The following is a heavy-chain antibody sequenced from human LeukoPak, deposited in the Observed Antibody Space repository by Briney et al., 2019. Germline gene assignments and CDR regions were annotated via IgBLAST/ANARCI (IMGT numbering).Heavy chain of an antibody. CDR3: ARGGRGSAAVVAPRSFDI. Sequence: GGSLRLSCAASGLTVSSYSMNWVRQAPGKGLEWVSYISSSSSTIYYADSVKGRFIISRDISKNTLYLQMNSLRAEDSALYYCARGGRGSAAVVAPRSFDIWGQGTMVTVSS. CDR1: GLTVSSYS. D-gene: IGHD3-22*01. J-gene: IGHJ3*02. CDR2: ISSSSSTI. V-gene: IGHV3-48*01.